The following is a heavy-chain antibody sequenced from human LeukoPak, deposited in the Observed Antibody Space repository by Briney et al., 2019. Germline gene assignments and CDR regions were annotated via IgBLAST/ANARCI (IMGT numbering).Heavy chain of an antibody. CDR2: IKQDGSEK. D-gene: IGHD6-19*01. J-gene: IGHJ4*02. Sequence: GSLRLSCAASGFTFSSYWMSWVRQAPGKGLEWVANIKQDGSEKYYVDSVKGRFTISRDNAKNSLYLQMNSLRAEDTAVYYCAREIYSSGWYGYFDYWGQGTLVTVSS. V-gene: IGHV3-7*01. CDR1: GFTFSSYW. CDR3: AREIYSSGWYGYFDY.